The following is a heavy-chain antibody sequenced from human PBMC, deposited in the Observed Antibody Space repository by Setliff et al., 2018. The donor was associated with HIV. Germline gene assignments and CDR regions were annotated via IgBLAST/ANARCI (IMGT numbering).Heavy chain of an antibody. V-gene: IGHV4-34*01. CDR1: GGSFSDYY. CDR3: ARGGYSYGFGRHRAYFQY. D-gene: IGHD5-18*01. J-gene: IGHJ1*01. CDR2: INHRGST. Sequence: SETLSLTCAVYGGSFSDYYWTWIRQSPGKGLEWIGEINHRGSTNYNPSLKSRVTVSVDTSKNQFPLRLISVTAADTAVFYRARGGYSYGFGRHRAYFQYWGQGTQVTVSS.